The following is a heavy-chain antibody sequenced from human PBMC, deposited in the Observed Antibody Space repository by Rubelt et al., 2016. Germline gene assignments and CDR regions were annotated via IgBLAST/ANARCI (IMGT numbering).Heavy chain of an antibody. V-gene: IGHV4-31*03. CDR2: LYYSGST. Sequence: QVQLQESGPGLVKPSQTLSLTCTVSGGSISSGGYYWSWIRQHPGKGLEWIGYLYYSGSTYYNPSLRGRVTVSVDTSKNPFSLKLSSVTAADTAVYYCARVDIAAAGHYYYYGMDVWGQGTTVTVSS. J-gene: IGHJ6*02. CDR3: ARVDIAAAGHYYYYGMDV. CDR1: GGSISSGGYY. D-gene: IGHD6-13*01.